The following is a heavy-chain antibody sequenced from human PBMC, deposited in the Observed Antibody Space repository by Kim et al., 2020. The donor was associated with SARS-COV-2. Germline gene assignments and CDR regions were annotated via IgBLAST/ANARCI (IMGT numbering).Heavy chain of an antibody. CDR3: AKDIGLGYDSSNYYYYYYGMDV. Sequence: GGSLRLSCAASGFTFDDYAMHWVRQAPGKGLEWVSGISWNSGSIGYADSVKGRFTISRDNAKNSQYLQMNSLRAEDTALYYCAKDIGLGYDSSNYYYYYYGMDVWGQGTTVTVSS. J-gene: IGHJ6*02. CDR2: ISWNSGSI. CDR1: GFTFDDYA. V-gene: IGHV3-9*01. D-gene: IGHD3-22*01.